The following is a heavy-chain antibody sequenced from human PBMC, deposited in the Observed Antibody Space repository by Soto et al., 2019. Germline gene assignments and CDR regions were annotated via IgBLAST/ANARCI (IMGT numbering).Heavy chain of an antibody. D-gene: IGHD6-19*01. Sequence: GASVKVSCKASGYTFTGYYMHWVRQAPGKGLEWMGWINPNSGGTNYAQKFQGWVTMTRDTSISTAYMELSSLRSEDTAVYYCATEYSSGWYYFDYRGQGTLVTVSS. CDR2: INPNSGGT. CDR3: ATEYSSGWYYFDY. V-gene: IGHV1-2*04. CDR1: GYTFTGYY. J-gene: IGHJ4*02.